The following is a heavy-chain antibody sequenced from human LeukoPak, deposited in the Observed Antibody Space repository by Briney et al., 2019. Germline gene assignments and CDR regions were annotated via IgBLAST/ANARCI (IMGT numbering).Heavy chain of an antibody. CDR1: GYTFTSYG. CDR3: ARHLRTTFDY. Sequence: ASVKVSCKASGYTFTSYGISWVRQAPGQGLEWMGWMNPNSGNSGYAQKFRGRVTITRDTSISTAYMELSSLRSEDTAVYYCARHLRTTFDYWGQGTLVTVSS. J-gene: IGHJ4*02. V-gene: IGHV1-8*03. CDR2: MNPNSGNS. D-gene: IGHD4-11*01.